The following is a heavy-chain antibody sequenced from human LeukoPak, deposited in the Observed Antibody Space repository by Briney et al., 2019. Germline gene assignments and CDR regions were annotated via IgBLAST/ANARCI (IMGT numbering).Heavy chain of an antibody. CDR1: GGSISSYY. CDR3: ARQQQLVPYYFDY. D-gene: IGHD6-13*01. V-gene: IGHV4-59*08. J-gene: IGHJ4*02. CDR2: IYYSGST. Sequence: PSETLSLTCTVSGGSISSYYWSWIRQPPGKGLEWIGYIYYSGSTNYNPSLKSRVTISVDTSKNQFSLKLSSVTAADTAVYYCARQQQLVPYYFDYWGQGTLVTVSS.